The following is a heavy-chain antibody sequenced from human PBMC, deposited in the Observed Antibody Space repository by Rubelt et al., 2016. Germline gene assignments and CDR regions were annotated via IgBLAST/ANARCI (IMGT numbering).Heavy chain of an antibody. Sequence: GKGLAWVGRIKSKTDGGTTDYAAPVKGRFTISRDDSKNTLYLQMNSLKTEDTAVYYCTTDPSSVTIDYWGQGTLVTVSS. J-gene: IGHJ4*02. CDR2: IKSKTDGGTT. V-gene: IGHV3-15*07. CDR3: TTDPSSVTIDY. D-gene: IGHD4-17*01.